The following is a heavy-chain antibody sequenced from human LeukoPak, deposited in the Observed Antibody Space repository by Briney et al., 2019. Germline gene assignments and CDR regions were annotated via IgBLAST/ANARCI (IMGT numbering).Heavy chain of an antibody. CDR2: IYYSGST. Sequence: PSETRSLTCTVSGGSISTYYWNWIRQPPGKGLEWIGYIYYSGSTNYNPSLKSRVTISVDTYKNQFSLKLSSVTAADTAMYYCARDGSARYYFDYWGQGTLVTVSS. CDR1: GGSISTYY. CDR3: ARDGSARYYFDY. V-gene: IGHV4-59*01. J-gene: IGHJ4*02.